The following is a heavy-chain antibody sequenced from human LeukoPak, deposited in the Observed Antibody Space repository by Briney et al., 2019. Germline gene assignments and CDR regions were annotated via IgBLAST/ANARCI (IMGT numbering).Heavy chain of an antibody. V-gene: IGHV3-23*01. Sequence: GWSLRLSCAASVFTFNNYAMNWVRQAPGKGLEGVSSISGGGETTYYADSAKGRFTISRDNSQNTLYLQMNSLRAEDTAVYYCARDYADYVGYFFFDYWGQGTLVTVSS. CDR3: ARDYADYVGYFFFDY. CDR1: VFTFNNYA. D-gene: IGHD4-17*01. CDR2: ISGGGETT. J-gene: IGHJ4*02.